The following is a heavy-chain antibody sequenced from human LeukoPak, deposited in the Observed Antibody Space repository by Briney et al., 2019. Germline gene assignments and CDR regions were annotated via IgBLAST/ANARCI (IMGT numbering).Heavy chain of an antibody. D-gene: IGHD2-15*01. Sequence: LETLSLTCTVSGGSISSYYWSWIRQPPGKGLEWIGYIYDSGSTNYNPSLKSRVTISVDTSKNQFSLKLSSVIVTDTAVYYCARTPGYCRGGSCYWYFDSGGGGTRVTVSS. CDR2: IYDSGST. V-gene: IGHV4-59*08. CDR1: GGSISSYY. J-gene: IGHJ2*01. CDR3: ARTPGYCRGGSCYWYFDS.